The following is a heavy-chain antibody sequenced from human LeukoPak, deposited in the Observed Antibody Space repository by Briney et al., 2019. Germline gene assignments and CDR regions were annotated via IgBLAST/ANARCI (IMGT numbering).Heavy chain of an antibody. CDR1: GYTFTDYY. D-gene: IGHD5-18*01. V-gene: IGHV1-2*02. CDR3: ARGPGYRYGYDYYYMDV. CDR2: INPNSGGA. Sequence: ASVKDSCRASGYTFTDYYMHWVRQAPGQGLEWMGWINPNSGGANYAQKFQGRVTMTRDTSISTAYMELSRLRSDDTAVYYCARGPGYRYGYDYYYMDVWGKGTTVTVSS. J-gene: IGHJ6*03.